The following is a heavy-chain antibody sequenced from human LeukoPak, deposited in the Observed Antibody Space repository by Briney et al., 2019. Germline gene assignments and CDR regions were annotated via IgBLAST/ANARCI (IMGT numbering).Heavy chain of an antibody. V-gene: IGHV3-74*01. CDR3: ARDRAPYRSSSWYPPHPENWFDP. D-gene: IGHD6-13*01. Sequence: RPGGSLRLSCAASGFTFSSYWMQWVRQVPGEGLVWVSRISADGRGTAYADSVKGRFAISRDNDENTLYLQMTSLRTEDAAVYYCARDRAPYRSSSWYPPHPENWFDPWGQGTLVTVSS. J-gene: IGHJ5*02. CDR2: ISADGRGT. CDR1: GFTFSSYW.